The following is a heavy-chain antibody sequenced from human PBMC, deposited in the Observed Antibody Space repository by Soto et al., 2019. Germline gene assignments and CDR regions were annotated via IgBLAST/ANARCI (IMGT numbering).Heavy chain of an antibody. J-gene: IGHJ4*02. CDR2: IYYSGST. D-gene: IGHD3-16*02. CDR1: GGSISSYY. Sequence: SVTLSVTCSVSGGSISSYYWSWIRQPPGKGLEWIGYIYYSGSTNYNPSLKSRVTISVDTSKNQFSLKLSSVTAADTAVYYCARLSMITFGEVISYLDYWGQGTLVTVSS. V-gene: IGHV4-59*08. CDR3: ARLSMITFGEVISYLDY.